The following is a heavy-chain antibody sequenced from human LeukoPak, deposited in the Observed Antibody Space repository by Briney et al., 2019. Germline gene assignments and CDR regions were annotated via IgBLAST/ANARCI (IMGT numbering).Heavy chain of an antibody. Sequence: SETLSLTCAVYGGSFSGYYWSWIRQPPGKGLEWIGEINHSGSTNYNPSLKSRVTISVDTSKNQFSLKLSSVTAADTAVYYCARGSSYFDYWGQGTLVTVSP. J-gene: IGHJ4*02. CDR1: GGSFSGYY. V-gene: IGHV4-34*01. CDR2: INHSGST. D-gene: IGHD6-19*01. CDR3: ARGSSYFDY.